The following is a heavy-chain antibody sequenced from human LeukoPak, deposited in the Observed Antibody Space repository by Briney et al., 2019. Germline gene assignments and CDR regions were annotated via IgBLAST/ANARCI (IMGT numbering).Heavy chain of an antibody. D-gene: IGHD5-18*01. CDR3: AREASDTAMAKGYYYMDV. Sequence: GESLKISCKGSGYYFTSYWIGWVRQAPGKGLEWVSVIYSGGSTYYADSVKGRFTISRDNSKNTLYLQMNSLRAEDTAVYYCAREASDTAMAKGYYYMDVWGKGTTVTVSS. CDR2: IYSGGST. CDR1: GYYFTSYW. J-gene: IGHJ6*03. V-gene: IGHV3-53*01.